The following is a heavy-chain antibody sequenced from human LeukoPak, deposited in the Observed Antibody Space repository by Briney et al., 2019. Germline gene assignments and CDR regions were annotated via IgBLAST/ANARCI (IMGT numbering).Heavy chain of an antibody. CDR3: ARDNSVVAATTYFDY. CDR2: IYYSGST. V-gene: IGHV4-59*01. D-gene: IGHD2-15*01. J-gene: IGHJ4*02. Sequence: PSETLSLTCTVSGGSISSYYWSWIRQPPGKGLEWIGYIYYSGSTNYNPSLKSRVTLSVDTSKNQFSLKLSSVTAADTAVYYCARDNSVVAATTYFDYWGQGTLVTVSS. CDR1: GGSISSYY.